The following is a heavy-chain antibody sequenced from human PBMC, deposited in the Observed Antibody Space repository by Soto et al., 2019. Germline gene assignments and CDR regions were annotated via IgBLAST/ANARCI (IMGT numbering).Heavy chain of an antibody. CDR1: GGSITSSY. CDR2: IYDTGISGYTPST. V-gene: IGHV4-59*01. J-gene: IGHJ6*02. CDR3: ARGEDAFFYYGLDV. Sequence: PSGTLSLTCTVSGGSITSSYWSWIRRPPGKGLEWIAYIYDTGISGYTPSTSYNPSLKSRVTMSVDTSKSQFSLKLTSVTAADTAVYYCARGEDAFFYYGLDVWGQEITVTVSS.